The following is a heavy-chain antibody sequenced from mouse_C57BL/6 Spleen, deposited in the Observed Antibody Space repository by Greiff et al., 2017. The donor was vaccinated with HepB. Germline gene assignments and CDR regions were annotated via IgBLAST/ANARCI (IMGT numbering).Heavy chain of an antibody. D-gene: IGHD1-1*01. J-gene: IGHJ4*01. CDR3: ARHTGGSSPHYAMDY. CDR1: GFTFSSYG. CDR2: ISSGGSYT. Sequence: EVQRVESGGDLVKPGGSLKLSCAASGFTFSSYGMSWVRQTPDKRLEWVATISSGGSYTYYPDSVKGRFTISRDNAKNTLYLQMSSLKSEDTAMYYCARHTGGSSPHYAMDYWGQGTSVTVSS. V-gene: IGHV5-6*01.